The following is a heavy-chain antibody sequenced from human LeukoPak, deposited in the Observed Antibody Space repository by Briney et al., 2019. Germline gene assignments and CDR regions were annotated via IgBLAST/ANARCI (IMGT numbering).Heavy chain of an antibody. D-gene: IGHD3-22*01. V-gene: IGHV3-11*06. J-gene: IGHJ4*02. CDR2: ISSSSSYT. CDR3: ARDLTYYYDSSGHYYSRGYFDY. Sequence: GGSLRLSCAASGFTFSDYYMSWIRQAPGKGLEWVSYISSSSSYTDYADSVKGRFTISRDDAKNSLYLQMNSLRDEDTAVYYCARDLTYYYDSSGHYYSRGYFDYWGQGTLVTVSS. CDR1: GFTFSDYY.